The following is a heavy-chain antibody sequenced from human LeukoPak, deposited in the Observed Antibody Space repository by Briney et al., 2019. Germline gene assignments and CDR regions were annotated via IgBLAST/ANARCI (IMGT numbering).Heavy chain of an antibody. CDR1: GYTFTCYY. Sequence: ASVKVSCKASGYTFTCYYMHWVRQAPGQGLEWMGWINPNSGGTNYAQKFQGRVTMTRDTSISTAYMELSRLRSDDTAVYYCAREAHYYDSSGYLDYWGQGTLVTVSS. J-gene: IGHJ4*02. CDR3: AREAHYYDSSGYLDY. CDR2: INPNSGGT. V-gene: IGHV1-2*02. D-gene: IGHD3-22*01.